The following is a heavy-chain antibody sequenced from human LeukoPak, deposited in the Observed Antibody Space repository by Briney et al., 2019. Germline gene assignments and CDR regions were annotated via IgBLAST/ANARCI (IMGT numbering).Heavy chain of an antibody. D-gene: IGHD2-2*01. J-gene: IGHJ4*02. CDR1: GYTFTSYD. V-gene: IGHV1-8*03. CDR2: MNPNSGNT. CDR3: ARGAGPDCSSTSCLVDDY. Sequence: ASVKVSCKASGYTFTSYDINWVRQATGQGLEWMGWMNPNSGNTGYAQKFQGRVTITRNTSISTAYMELSSLRSEDTAVSYCARGAGPDCSSTSCLVDDYWGQGTLVTVSS.